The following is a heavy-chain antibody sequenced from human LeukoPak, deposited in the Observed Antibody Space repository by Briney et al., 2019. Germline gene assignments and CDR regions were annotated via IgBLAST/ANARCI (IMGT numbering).Heavy chain of an antibody. CDR3: AKDIGPRYCSSTSCGFDY. J-gene: IGHJ4*02. D-gene: IGHD2-2*01. Sequence: GGSLRLSCAASGFIFSSYWMHWVRQAPGKGLVWVSRINSDGSSTSYADSVKGRFTISRDNAKNTLYLQMNSLRAEDTALYYCAKDIGPRYCSSTSCGFDYWGQGTLVTVSS. CDR1: GFIFSSYW. CDR2: INSDGSST. V-gene: IGHV3-74*01.